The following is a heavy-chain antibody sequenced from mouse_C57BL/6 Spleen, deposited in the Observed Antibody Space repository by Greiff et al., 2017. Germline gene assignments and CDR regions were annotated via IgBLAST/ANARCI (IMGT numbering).Heavy chain of an antibody. V-gene: IGHV1-69*01. CDR2: IDPSDSYT. Sequence: VQLQQPGAELVMPGASVKLSCKASGYTFTSYWMHWVKQRPGQGLEWIGEIDPSDSYTNYNQKFKGKSTLTVDKSSSTAYMQLSSLTSEDSAVYYCARMAYYYGSRDYWGQGTTLTVSS. J-gene: IGHJ2*01. CDR1: GYTFTSYW. D-gene: IGHD1-1*01. CDR3: ARMAYYYGSRDY.